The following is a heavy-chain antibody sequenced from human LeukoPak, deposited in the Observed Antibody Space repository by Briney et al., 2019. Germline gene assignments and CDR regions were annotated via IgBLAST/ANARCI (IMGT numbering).Heavy chain of an antibody. CDR3: ARGPLGYCSGGSCYREENFDY. CDR2: IKQEGSEK. CDR1: GFTFSTYY. V-gene: IGHV3-7*01. D-gene: IGHD2-15*01. Sequence: PGGSLRLSCAASGFTFSTYYMSWVRQAPGKGLEWVANIKQEGSEKYYVDSVKGRFTISRDNAKNSLYLQINSLRDEDTAVYYRARGPLGYCSGGSCYREENFDYWGQGALVTVSS. J-gene: IGHJ4*02.